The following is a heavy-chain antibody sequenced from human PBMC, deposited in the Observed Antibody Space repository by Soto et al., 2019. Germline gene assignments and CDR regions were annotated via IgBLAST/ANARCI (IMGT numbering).Heavy chain of an antibody. J-gene: IGHJ4*02. Sequence: QITLKESGPTLVEPTQTLTLTCTFSGFSLSTSGVAVGWIRQPPGKALEWLALIYWDDDKRYRPSLRSRLTITXXTSKNQVVLTMTNLDPVDTATYYCAHRPGTTFFDYWGQGTLVTVSS. CDR2: IYWDDDK. CDR3: AHRPGTTFFDY. D-gene: IGHD1-1*01. V-gene: IGHV2-5*02. CDR1: GFSLSTSGVA.